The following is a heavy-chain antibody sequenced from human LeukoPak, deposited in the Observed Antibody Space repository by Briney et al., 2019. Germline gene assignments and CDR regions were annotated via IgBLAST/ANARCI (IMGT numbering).Heavy chain of an antibody. V-gene: IGHV4-59*01. CDR2: IYYSGST. D-gene: IGHD2-2*01. CDR1: GGSISSDY. CDR3: GGVAPYCSSTSCTDAFDI. J-gene: IGHJ3*02. Sequence: SETLSLTCTVSGGSISSDYWSWIRQPPGKGLEWIGYIYYSGSTNYNPSLKSRGTISVETCKKQFALKLSSGTAADTAVCYCGGVAPYCSSTSCTDAFDIWGQGTMVTVSS.